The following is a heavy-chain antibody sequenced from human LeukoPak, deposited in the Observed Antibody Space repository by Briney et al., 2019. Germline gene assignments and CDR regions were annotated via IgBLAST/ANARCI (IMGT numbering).Heavy chain of an antibody. Sequence: SETLSLTCTVSGGSISSGGYYWSWIRQHPGKGLEWIGYIYYSGSTYYNPSLKSRVTISVDTSKNQFSLKLSSVTAADTAVYYCARARSEYFDCLLYGKNWFDPWGQGTLVTVSS. V-gene: IGHV4-31*03. CDR1: GGSISSGGYY. D-gene: IGHD3-9*01. J-gene: IGHJ5*02. CDR2: IYYSGST. CDR3: ARARSEYFDCLLYGKNWFDP.